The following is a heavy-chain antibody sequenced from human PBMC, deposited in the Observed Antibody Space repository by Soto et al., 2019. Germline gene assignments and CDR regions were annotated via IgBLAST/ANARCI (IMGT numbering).Heavy chain of an antibody. Sequence: EVQLVESGGALVQPGGSLRLSCAVAGITLSDHYMNWVRQAPGEGLAWVSTLTRGSLMYYADSVKGRFTISRDNAKSSLYLQMNSLRVEDTAMYYCLDGNYDWGQGTLVIVSS. CDR3: LDGNYD. V-gene: IGHV3-48*01. CDR2: LTRGSLM. CDR1: GITLSDHY. D-gene: IGHD1-7*01. J-gene: IGHJ4*02.